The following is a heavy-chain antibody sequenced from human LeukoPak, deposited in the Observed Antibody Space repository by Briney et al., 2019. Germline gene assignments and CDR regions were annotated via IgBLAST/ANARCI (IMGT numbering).Heavy chain of an antibody. CDR1: GFTFSSYW. V-gene: IGHV3-7*03. CDR3: AMKAVPRPRLHDAFDF. J-gene: IGHJ3*01. Sequence: GGSLRLSCAASGFTFSSYWMSWVRQAPGKGLEWVANIKQDGNKEYYVGSVKGRFTISRDNAKNTLYLQMNSLRADDTAVYYCAMKAVPRPRLHDAFDFWGQGTVVSVSS. CDR2: IKQDGNKE. D-gene: IGHD5-24*01.